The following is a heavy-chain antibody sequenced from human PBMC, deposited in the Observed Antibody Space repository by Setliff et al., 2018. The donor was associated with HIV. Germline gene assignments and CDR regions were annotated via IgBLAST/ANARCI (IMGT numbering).Heavy chain of an antibody. Sequence: GESLRLSCAASGFTFSSYNMNWVRQAPGKGLEWVSSITSSGRYIYYADSVKGRFTISKDNAQNSLYLQMNRLRAEDTAVYYCATSPGCEILPYPNYWGQGTLVTVSS. J-gene: IGHJ4*02. V-gene: IGHV3-21*01. CDR1: GFTFSSYN. D-gene: IGHD2-15*01. CDR2: ITSSGRYI. CDR3: ATSPGCEILPYPNY.